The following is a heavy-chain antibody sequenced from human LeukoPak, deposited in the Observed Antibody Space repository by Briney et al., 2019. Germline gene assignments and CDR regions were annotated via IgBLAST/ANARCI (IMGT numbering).Heavy chain of an antibody. D-gene: IGHD3-22*01. CDR1: GFTFSSYG. J-gene: IGHJ6*02. V-gene: IGHV3-33*01. CDR2: IWYDGSSK. Sequence: PGGSLRLSCAASGFTFSSYGMHWVRQAPGKGLEWVAVIWYDGSSKYYADSVKGRFTISRDNSKNTLYLQMNSLRAEDTAVYYCARDISYDSSGYYFPYYYYYGMDVWGQGTTVTVSS. CDR3: ARDISYDSSGYYFPYYYYYGMDV.